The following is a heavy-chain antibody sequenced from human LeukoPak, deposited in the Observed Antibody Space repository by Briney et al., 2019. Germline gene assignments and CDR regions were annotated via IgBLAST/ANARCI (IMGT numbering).Heavy chain of an antibody. V-gene: IGHV3-23*01. CDR3: AKDQSGSYPTNYDY. CDR2: ISGSGGST. J-gene: IGHJ4*02. D-gene: IGHD1-26*01. CDR1: GFTFSSYG. Sequence: GGTLRLSCAASGFTFSSYGMSWVRQAPGKGLEWVSAISGSGGSTYYADSVKGRFTISRDNSKNTLYLQMNSLRAEDTAVYYCAKDQSGSYPTNYDYWGQGTLVTVSS.